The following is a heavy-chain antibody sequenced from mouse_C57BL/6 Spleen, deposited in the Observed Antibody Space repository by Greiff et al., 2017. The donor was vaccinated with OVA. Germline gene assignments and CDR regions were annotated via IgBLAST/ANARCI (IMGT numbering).Heavy chain of an antibody. CDR1: GYTFTSYW. CDR3: ARSGYGAWFAY. CDR2: IDPSDSYT. J-gene: IGHJ3*01. V-gene: IGHV1-69*01. Sequence: QVQLQQPGAELVMPGASVKLSCKASGYTFTSYWMHWVKQRPGQGLEWIGEIDPSDSYTNYNQKFKGKSTLTVDKSSSTAYMQRSSLTSEDSAVYYCARSGYGAWFAYWGQGTLVTVSA. D-gene: IGHD1-1*02.